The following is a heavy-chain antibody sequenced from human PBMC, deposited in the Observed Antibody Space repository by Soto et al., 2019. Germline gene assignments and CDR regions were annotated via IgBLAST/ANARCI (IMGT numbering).Heavy chain of an antibody. V-gene: IGHV1-69*01. D-gene: IGHD2-2*01. Sequence: QVQLVQSGAEVKKPGSSVKVSCKASGGTFSSYAISWVRQAPGQGLEWMGGIIPISGTANYAQKFQGRVTIPADESTSTAYIELSSLRSEDTAVYYWARSQGSSTSLDIYYYFYYGMDVWGQGTTVTVSS. CDR3: ARSQGSSTSLDIYYYFYYGMDV. CDR2: IIPISGTA. CDR1: GGTFSSYA. J-gene: IGHJ6*02.